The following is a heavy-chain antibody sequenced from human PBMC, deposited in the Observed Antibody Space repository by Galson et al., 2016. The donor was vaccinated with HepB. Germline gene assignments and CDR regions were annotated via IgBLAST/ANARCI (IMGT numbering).Heavy chain of an antibody. CDR2: IDPSDSYT. CDR1: GYSFTSYW. CDR3: AKQPLYYATSGDWGY. V-gene: IGHV5-10-1*01. D-gene: IGHD3-22*01. J-gene: IGHJ4*02. Sequence: SGAEVKKPGESLRISCKGSGYSFTSYWITWVRQMPGKGLEWMGRIDPSDSYTNYSPSFQGHITISADKSISTAYLQWSSLKASDTAMYYCAKQPLYYATSGDWGYWGQGTLVTVSS.